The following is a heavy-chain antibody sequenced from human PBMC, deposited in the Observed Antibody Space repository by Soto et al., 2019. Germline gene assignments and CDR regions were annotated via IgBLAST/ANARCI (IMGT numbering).Heavy chain of an antibody. CDR1: GGSISSRSYY. Sequence: PSETLSLTCTVSGGSISSRSYYWGWIRQSPGKGLEWIGSSYYSGNTYYNPSLKSRVTISVDMSKNQFSLKLTSVTAADTAVFYCARTIFGTAIISYYFDYWGQGTLVTVSS. D-gene: IGHD3-3*01. V-gene: IGHV4-39*01. CDR3: ARTIFGTAIISYYFDY. CDR2: SYYSGNT. J-gene: IGHJ4*02.